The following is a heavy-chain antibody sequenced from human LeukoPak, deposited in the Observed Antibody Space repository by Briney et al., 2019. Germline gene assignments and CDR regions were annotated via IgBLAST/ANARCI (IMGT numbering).Heavy chain of an antibody. Sequence: SETLSLTCTVSGYSISSGFHWGWIRQPPREGLEWIGSVYHSGSTYYNPSLKSRVTISLETSKNQFSLKLTSVNAADTAVYYCARLTYDSWGKGTTVTVSS. CDR3: ARLTYDS. J-gene: IGHJ6*03. CDR2: VYHSGST. CDR1: GYSISSGFH. V-gene: IGHV4-38-2*02. D-gene: IGHD3-3*01.